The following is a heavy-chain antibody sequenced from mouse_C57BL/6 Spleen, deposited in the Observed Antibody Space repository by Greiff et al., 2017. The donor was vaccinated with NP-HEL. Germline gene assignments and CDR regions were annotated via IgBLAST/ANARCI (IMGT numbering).Heavy chain of an antibody. J-gene: IGHJ1*03. D-gene: IGHD1-1*01. CDR2: INPNYGTT. CDR1: GYSFTDYN. V-gene: IGHV1-39*01. CDR3: ARQGYYYGSSYRYFDV. Sequence: EVKLMESGPELVKPGASVKISCKASGYSFTDYNMNWVKQSNGKSLEWIGVINPNYGTTSYNQKFKGKATLTVDQSSSTAYMQLNSLTSEDSAVYYCARQGYYYGSSYRYFDVWGTGTTVTVSS.